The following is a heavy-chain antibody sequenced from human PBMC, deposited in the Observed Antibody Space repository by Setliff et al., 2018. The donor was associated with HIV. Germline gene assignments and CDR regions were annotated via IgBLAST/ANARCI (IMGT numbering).Heavy chain of an antibody. Sequence: GASVKVSCKVSEYTLSELSMHWVRQAPGKGLEWMGSFDPEDGKTIYAQKFQGRVTMTEDLSTETAYMELSSLSSDDTAVYYCTSSFRIFYYDSRTYSKWFDPWGQGTQVTVS. J-gene: IGHJ5*02. CDR3: TSSFRIFYYDSRTYSKWFDP. CDR1: EYTLSELS. V-gene: IGHV1-24*01. D-gene: IGHD3-22*01. CDR2: FDPEDGKT.